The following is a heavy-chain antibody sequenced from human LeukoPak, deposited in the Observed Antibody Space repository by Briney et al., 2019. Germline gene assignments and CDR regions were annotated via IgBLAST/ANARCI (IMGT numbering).Heavy chain of an antibody. CDR2: IYYSGST. Sequence: SDTLSLTCTVSGGSVSSVDYDWSWIRQPPGKGLEWIGYIYYSGSTYYNPSLKSRVTISVDTSKNQFSLKLSSVTAADTAVYYCARDVVDGDAFDIWGQGTMVTVSS. J-gene: IGHJ3*02. CDR3: ARDVVDGDAFDI. V-gene: IGHV4-30-4*02. CDR1: GGSVSSVDYD. D-gene: IGHD2-15*01.